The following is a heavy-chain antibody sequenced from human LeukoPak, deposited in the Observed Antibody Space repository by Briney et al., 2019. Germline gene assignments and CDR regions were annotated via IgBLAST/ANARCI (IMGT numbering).Heavy chain of an antibody. D-gene: IGHD3-10*01. CDR2: INTDGSDT. J-gene: IGHJ4*02. Sequence: GGSLRLSCAASGFTFSSNYMHWVRQAPGKGLVWVSRINTDGSDTTYADFVKGRFTISRDNAKNTLYLEMNSLRAEDTAVYYCARALRSPGDSGIDYWGQGALVTVSS. CDR1: GFTFSSNY. V-gene: IGHV3-74*03. CDR3: ARALRSPGDSGIDY.